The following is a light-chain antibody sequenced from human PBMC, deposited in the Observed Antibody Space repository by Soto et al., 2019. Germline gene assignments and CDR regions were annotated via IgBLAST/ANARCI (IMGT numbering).Light chain of an antibody. Sequence: IQLTQSPSSLSAPVGDRVTITCRASQDIDTYLAWYQQNPGEAPKLLIYAASILQSGVPSRFRGSGSGTDFTLTINSLQPEDFATYYCQQVNTYLPLTFGGGTKVDIK. V-gene: IGKV1-9*01. CDR2: AAS. J-gene: IGKJ4*01. CDR3: QQVNTYLPLT. CDR1: QDIDTY.